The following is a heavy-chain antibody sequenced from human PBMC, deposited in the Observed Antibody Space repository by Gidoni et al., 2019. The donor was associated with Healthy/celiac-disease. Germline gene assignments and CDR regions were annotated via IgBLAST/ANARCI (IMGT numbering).Heavy chain of an antibody. J-gene: IGHJ4*02. CDR1: GFTFSSYA. Sequence: EVQLLESGGGLVQPGGSLRLSCAASGFTFSSYAMSWVRQAPGKGLEGGSAIRGSGGSTYYADSVKGRFTISRDKSKNTLYLQMNSLRAEDTAVYYCAKDSGNYYDSSGLDYWGQGTLVTVSS. CDR2: IRGSGGST. V-gene: IGHV3-23*01. D-gene: IGHD3-22*01. CDR3: AKDSGNYYDSSGLDY.